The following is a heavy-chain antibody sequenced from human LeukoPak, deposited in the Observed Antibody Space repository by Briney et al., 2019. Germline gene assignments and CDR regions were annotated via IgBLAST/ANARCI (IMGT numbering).Heavy chain of an antibody. D-gene: IGHD3-3*01. CDR2: ISGSGAAT. V-gene: IGHV3-11*01. CDR3: AKLADTIFGVDDAFDI. CDR1: GFTFSDYY. J-gene: IGHJ3*02. Sequence: GGSLRLSCAASGFTFSDYYMSWIRQAPGKGLEWVSYISGSGAATYYADSVKGRFTISRDNPKDSLYLQLNSLRAEDTAVYYCAKLADTIFGVDDAFDIWGQGTMVTVSS.